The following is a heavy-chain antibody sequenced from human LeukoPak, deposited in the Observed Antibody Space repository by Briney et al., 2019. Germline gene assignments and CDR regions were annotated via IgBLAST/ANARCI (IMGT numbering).Heavy chain of an antibody. CDR1: GYTFTGYY. J-gene: IGHJ4*02. CDR2: INPNSGGT. D-gene: IGHD5-18*01. Sequence: ASVKVSCKASGYTFTGYYMHWVRQAPGQGLEWMGWINPNSGGTNYAQKFQGRVTMTRDTSISTAYMELSRLRSGDTAVYYCARVRLDTAMVYEFDYWGQGTLVTVSS. V-gene: IGHV1-2*02. CDR3: ARVRLDTAMVYEFDY.